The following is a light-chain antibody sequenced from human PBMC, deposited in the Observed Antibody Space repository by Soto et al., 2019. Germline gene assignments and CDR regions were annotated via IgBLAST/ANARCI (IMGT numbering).Light chain of an antibody. V-gene: IGKV3D-15*01. Sequence: EIVLTQSPDTLSLSPGERATLSCRASQSVSNYLAWYQQKPGQAPRLLIYDASNRATGIPARFSGSGSGTEFTLTISSLQSEDFAVYYCQQYNNWPPLTFGGGTKVDIK. CDR3: QQYNNWPPLT. CDR1: QSVSNY. J-gene: IGKJ4*02. CDR2: DAS.